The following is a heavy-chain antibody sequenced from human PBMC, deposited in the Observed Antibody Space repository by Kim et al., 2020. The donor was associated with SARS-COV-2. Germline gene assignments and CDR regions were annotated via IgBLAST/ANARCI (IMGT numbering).Heavy chain of an antibody. D-gene: IGHD2-2*01. CDR3: ARVESTSDAFDI. J-gene: IGHJ3*02. V-gene: IGHV1-18*01. Sequence: NYAQKLQGRVTMTTDTSTNTAYMELRSLRSDDTAVYYCARVESTSDAFDIWGQGTMVTVSS.